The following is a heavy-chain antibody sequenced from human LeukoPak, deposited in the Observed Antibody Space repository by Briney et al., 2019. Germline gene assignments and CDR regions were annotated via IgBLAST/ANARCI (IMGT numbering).Heavy chain of an antibody. CDR1: GYTITGYY. CDR2: FNPNNGGT. CDR3: GRDRHWNQGNFDY. V-gene: IGHV1-2*02. J-gene: IGHJ4*02. Sequence: GASVKVSCKAFGYTITGYYIHWVRQAPGQGLEWMGWFNPNNGGTNSAQKFQGRVTMTRDTSIGTAYMELNRLTYDDTAVYYCGRDRHWNQGNFDYWGQGTLVTVSS. D-gene: IGHD1-1*01.